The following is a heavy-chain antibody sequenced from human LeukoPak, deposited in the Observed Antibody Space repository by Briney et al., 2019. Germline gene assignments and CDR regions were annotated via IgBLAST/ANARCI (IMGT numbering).Heavy chain of an antibody. J-gene: IGHJ4*02. Sequence: SQTLSLTCTVSGGSISSGGYYWSWIRQPPGKGLEWIGYIYHSGSTYYNPSLKSRVTISVDRSKNQFSLKLSSVTAADTAVYYCARHESIAAPFDFWGQGALVTFSS. CDR1: GGSISSGGYY. CDR2: IYHSGST. V-gene: IGHV4-30-2*01. CDR3: ARHESIAAPFDF. D-gene: IGHD6-6*01.